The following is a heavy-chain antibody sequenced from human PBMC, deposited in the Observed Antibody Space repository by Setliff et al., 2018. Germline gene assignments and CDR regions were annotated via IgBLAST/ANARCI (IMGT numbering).Heavy chain of an antibody. J-gene: IGHJ6*02. CDR3: ATRTFAVIPHSGLGLDYFYGMDV. V-gene: IGHV4-59*04. CDR2: IYKGGST. CDR1: GGPFDTYY. D-gene: IGHD2-21*01. Sequence: PSETLSLTCSVYGGPFDTYYWGWVRQPPGKGLEWIGDIYKGGSTYYNPSLRSRVSMSLDTSKRQVSLNLNSVTAADTGVYYCATRTFAVIPHSGLGLDYFYGMDVWGRGTTVTVSS.